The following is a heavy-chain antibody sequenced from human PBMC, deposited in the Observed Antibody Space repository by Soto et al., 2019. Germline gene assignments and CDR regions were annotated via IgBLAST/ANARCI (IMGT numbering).Heavy chain of an antibody. Sequence: QVQLVQSGAEVKKPGASVKVSCKTFGYSFTVYGISWVRQAPGQGLEWMGWMSTYTGDTNYARKLRGRVTMTTDTSTSTASLELRSLTSDDTAVYYCARGPGGATGFDPWGQGTPVIVST. CDR1: GYSFTVYG. CDR3: ARGPGGATGFDP. J-gene: IGHJ5*02. D-gene: IGHD3-10*01. V-gene: IGHV1-18*01. CDR2: MSTYTGDT.